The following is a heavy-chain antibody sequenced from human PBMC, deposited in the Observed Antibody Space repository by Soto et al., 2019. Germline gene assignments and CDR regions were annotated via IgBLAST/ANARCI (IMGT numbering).Heavy chain of an antibody. J-gene: IGHJ4*02. Sequence: SETLSLTCTVSGASMSSHYWTWLRQSPGKGLEWIGYIYYSGSTNYNPSLKSRVTISVDTSKNQFSLKLSSVTAADTAVYYCARDSGIAAIDYWGQGTLVTVSS. CDR3: ARDSGIAAIDY. V-gene: IGHV4-59*11. D-gene: IGHD6-13*01. CDR1: GASMSSHY. CDR2: IYYSGST.